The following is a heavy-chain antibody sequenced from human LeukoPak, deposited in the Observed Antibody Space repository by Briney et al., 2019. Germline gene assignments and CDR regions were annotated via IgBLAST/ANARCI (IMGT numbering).Heavy chain of an antibody. CDR1: GYTFTSYD. Sequence: ASVKVSCKASGYTFTSYDINWVRQATGQGLEWMGWMNPNSGNTGYAQKFQGRVTITRNTSISTAYMELSSRRSEDTAVYYCARDRGYCSSTSCYTFDYWGQGTLVTVSS. CDR3: ARDRGYCSSTSCYTFDY. V-gene: IGHV1-8*03. D-gene: IGHD2-2*02. J-gene: IGHJ4*02. CDR2: MNPNSGNT.